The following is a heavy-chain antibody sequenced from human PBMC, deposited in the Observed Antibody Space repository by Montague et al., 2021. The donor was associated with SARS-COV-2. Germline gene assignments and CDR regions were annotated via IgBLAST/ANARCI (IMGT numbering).Heavy chain of an antibody. J-gene: IGHJ4*02. CDR2: MYYSGST. CDR1: GGFISSYY. V-gene: IGHV4-59*13. CDR3: ARDLDY. Sequence: SETLSLTCTVSGGFISSYYWSWIRQPPGKGLEWIGYMYYSGSTNYNPSLKSRVTLTVDTSKNQFSLKLSSVTAADTAVYYCARDLDYWGQGTLVTVSS.